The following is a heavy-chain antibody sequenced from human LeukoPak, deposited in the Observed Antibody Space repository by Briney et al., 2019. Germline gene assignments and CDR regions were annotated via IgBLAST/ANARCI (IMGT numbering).Heavy chain of an antibody. J-gene: IGHJ4*02. D-gene: IGHD3-3*01. CDR1: GFTFGSYG. CDR2: ISGSGGST. CDR3: AKTPVRRFPLYFDY. Sequence: GGSLRLSCAASGFTFGSYGMSWVRQAPGKGLEWVSGISGSGGSTDYADSLKGRFTISRDNSKNTLYLQMNSLRAEDTAVYYCAKTPVRRFPLYFDYWGQGTLVTVSS. V-gene: IGHV3-23*01.